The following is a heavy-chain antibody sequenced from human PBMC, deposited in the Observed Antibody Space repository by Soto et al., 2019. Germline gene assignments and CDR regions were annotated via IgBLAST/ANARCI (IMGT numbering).Heavy chain of an antibody. Sequence: GGSLRLSCAASGFTFSSYSMNWVRQAPGKGLEWVSSISSSSSYIYYADSVKGRFTISRDNAKNSLYLQMNSLRAEDTAVYYCARDDGTYYDFWSGYRGRGPFDYWGQGTLVTVSS. J-gene: IGHJ4*02. CDR1: GFTFSSYS. V-gene: IGHV3-21*01. CDR2: ISSSSSYI. CDR3: ARDDGTYYDFWSGYRGRGPFDY. D-gene: IGHD3-3*01.